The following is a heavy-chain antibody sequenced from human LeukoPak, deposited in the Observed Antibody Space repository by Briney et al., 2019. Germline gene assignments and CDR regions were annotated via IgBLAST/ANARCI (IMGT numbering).Heavy chain of an antibody. Sequence: ASVKVSCKASGYTFTSYGISWVRQAPGQGLEWMGWISAYNGNTNYAQKLQGRVTMTTDTSTSTAYMELGSLRSDDTAVYYCANVTSGAVGWPPGIGGDFDYWGQGTLVTVSS. V-gene: IGHV1-18*01. CDR3: ANVTSGAVGWPPGIGGDFDY. CDR2: ISAYNGNT. D-gene: IGHD2-21*01. CDR1: GYTFTSYG. J-gene: IGHJ4*02.